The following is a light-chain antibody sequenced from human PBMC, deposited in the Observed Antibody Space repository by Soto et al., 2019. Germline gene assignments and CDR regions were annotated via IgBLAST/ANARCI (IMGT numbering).Light chain of an antibody. J-gene: IGKJ4*01. CDR1: QSVSYN. Sequence: EIVMTQSPATLSVSPGERATLSCRATQSVSYNLAWYQHKPGQAPRLLIYAASTRATGIPARFSGSGSGTEFTLTISSLQSEDFAVYYCQQYNNWPPLTFGGGTKVDIK. CDR3: QQYNNWPPLT. CDR2: AAS. V-gene: IGKV3-15*01.